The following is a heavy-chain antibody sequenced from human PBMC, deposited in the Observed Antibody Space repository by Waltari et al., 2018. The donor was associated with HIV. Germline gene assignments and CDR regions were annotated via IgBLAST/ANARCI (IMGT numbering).Heavy chain of an antibody. CDR1: GFTFSNYA. CDR2: ISYDGSTK. V-gene: IGHV3-30*04. CDR3: ARDVAASGIYFYYGMDV. J-gene: IGHJ6*02. Sequence: QVQLVESGGGVVQPGRSLRLSCAASGFTFSNYAMHWVRPAPGQGLEWVTLISYDGSTKYYADSVRGRVTISRDNPKNTLYLQMNSLRVEDTAVYYCARDVAASGIYFYYGMDVWGQGTTVTVSS. D-gene: IGHD6-25*01.